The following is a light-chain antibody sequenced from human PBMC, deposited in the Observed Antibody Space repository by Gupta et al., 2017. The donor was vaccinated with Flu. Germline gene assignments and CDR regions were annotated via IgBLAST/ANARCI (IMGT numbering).Light chain of an antibody. CDR3: GSYSATSALGL. V-gene: IGLV2-14*01. CDR2: EVT. CDR1: RSDIGDYDY. J-gene: IGLJ2*01. Sequence: ISISLTGARSDIGDYDYVSWYQQSPGKAPKLIIYEVTNRPSGVSDRFSGSKSGNTASLTIPGLQAEDEGDYYCGSYSATSALGLFGGGTRVTV.